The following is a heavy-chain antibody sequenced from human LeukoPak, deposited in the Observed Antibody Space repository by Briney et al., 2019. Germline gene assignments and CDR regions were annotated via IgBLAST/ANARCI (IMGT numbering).Heavy chain of an antibody. Sequence: SETLSLTCTVSGGSISSSSYYWGWIRQPPGKGLEWIGSIYYSGSTYYNPSLKSRVTISVDTSMNQFSLKLSSVTAADTAVYYCARRVWLVPGWFDPWGQGTLVTVSS. CDR2: IYYSGST. D-gene: IGHD6-19*01. V-gene: IGHV4-39*01. J-gene: IGHJ5*02. CDR1: GGSISSSSYY. CDR3: ARRVWLVPGWFDP.